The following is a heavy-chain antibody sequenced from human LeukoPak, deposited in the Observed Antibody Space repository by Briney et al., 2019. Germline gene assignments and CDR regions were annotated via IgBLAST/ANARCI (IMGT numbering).Heavy chain of an antibody. D-gene: IGHD3-3*01. J-gene: IGHJ3*02. CDR2: MNPDSGNT. V-gene: IGHV1-8*01. CDR1: GYTFTSYD. Sequence: ASVTVSCKASGYTFTSYDINWVRQATGQGLEWMGWMNPDSGNTGYAQKFQGRVTMTRNTSISTAYMELSSLRSEDTAVYYCAILRFLEWFAAFDIWGQGTMVTVSS. CDR3: AILRFLEWFAAFDI.